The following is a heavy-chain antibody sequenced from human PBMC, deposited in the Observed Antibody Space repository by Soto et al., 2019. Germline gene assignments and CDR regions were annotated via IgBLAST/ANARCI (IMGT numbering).Heavy chain of an antibody. J-gene: IGHJ3*02. CDR2: TYYRSKWYN. V-gene: IGHV6-1*01. D-gene: IGHD2-15*01. CDR3: ARVEAAACAFDI. CDR1: GDSVSSNSAA. Sequence: SQTLSLTCAISGDSVSSNSAAWNWIRQSPSRGLEWLGRTYYRSKWYNDYAVSVKSRITINPDTSKNQLFLQLNSVTPEDTAVYYCARVEAAACAFDIWGQGTLVTVSS.